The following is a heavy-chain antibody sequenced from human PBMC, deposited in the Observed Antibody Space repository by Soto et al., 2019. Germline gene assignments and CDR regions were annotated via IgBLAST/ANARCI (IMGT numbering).Heavy chain of an antibody. J-gene: IGHJ4*02. D-gene: IGHD5-18*01. Sequence: GGSLRLSCAVSGVTLTNVWMNWVRQAPGKGPEWVGRIKSKTDGGTTDYASPVKGRFTISRDDSENTLYLQMNSLKTEDTAVYYCSHGYYQYFDSWGQGTLVTVSS. V-gene: IGHV3-15*07. CDR1: GVTLTNVW. CDR3: SHGYYQYFDS. CDR2: IKSKTDGGTT.